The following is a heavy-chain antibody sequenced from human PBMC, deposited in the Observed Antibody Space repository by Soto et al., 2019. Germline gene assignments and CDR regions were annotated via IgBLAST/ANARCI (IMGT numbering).Heavy chain of an antibody. CDR1: GFTFSSYA. J-gene: IGHJ6*02. V-gene: IGHV3-23*01. D-gene: IGHD6-13*01. Sequence: GGSLRLSCAASGFTFSSYAMSWVRQAPGKGLEWVSAISGSGGSTYYAYSVKGRFTISRDNSKNTLYLQMNSLRAEDTAVYYCAKDMEQLASYYYYYGMDVWGQGTTVTVSS. CDR3: AKDMEQLASYYYYYGMDV. CDR2: ISGSGGST.